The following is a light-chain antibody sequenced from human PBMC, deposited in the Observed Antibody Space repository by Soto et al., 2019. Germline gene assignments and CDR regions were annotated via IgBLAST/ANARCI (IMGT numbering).Light chain of an antibody. V-gene: IGKV3-11*01. CDR2: DSS. CDR1: QNVDKF. CDR3: PQYGSSPLT. J-gene: IGKJ4*01. Sequence: EIELTQSPATLSFSPGETATPSCRASQNVDKFLAWYQQRPGQPPRLLIFDSSNRATGVPVRFSGSGSGTVFTLTIGSLEPEDFALYYCPQYGSSPLTFGGGKKVE.